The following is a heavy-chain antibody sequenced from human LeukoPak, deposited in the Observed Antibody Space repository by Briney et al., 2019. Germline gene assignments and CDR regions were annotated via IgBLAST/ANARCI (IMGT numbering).Heavy chain of an antibody. Sequence: GESLKISCKGSGYSFSTYWIGWVRQMPGKGLEWMGIISPGESKTRYSPSFQGQVTISVDKSISTAYLQWSSLKASDTAMYYCARHLVPYYYDSSLDYWGQGTLVTVSS. CDR1: GYSFSTYW. CDR3: ARHLVPYYYDSSLDY. D-gene: IGHD3-22*01. CDR2: ISPGESKT. J-gene: IGHJ4*02. V-gene: IGHV5-51*01.